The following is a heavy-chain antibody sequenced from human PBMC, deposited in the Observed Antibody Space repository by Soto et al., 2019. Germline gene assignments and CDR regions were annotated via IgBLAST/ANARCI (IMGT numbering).Heavy chain of an antibody. J-gene: IGHJ3*02. D-gene: IGHD3-22*01. V-gene: IGHV3-30*02. CDR3: AKDIGYDSSGYLRI. CDR2: IKCDGSNK. CDR1: GFTFSSSW. Sequence: GGSLRLSCAASGFTFSSSWMHWVCQAPEKGQEWVADIKCDGSNKYYADSVKGRFTISRDNSKNTLYLQMNSLRAEDTALYYCAKDIGYDSSGYLRIWGQGTMVTVSS.